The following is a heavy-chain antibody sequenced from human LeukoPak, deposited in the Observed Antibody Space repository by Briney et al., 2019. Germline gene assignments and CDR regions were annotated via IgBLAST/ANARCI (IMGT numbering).Heavy chain of an antibody. D-gene: IGHD6-19*01. Sequence: GGSLRLSCAASGFTFSSYGMHWVRQAPGKGLEWVAFIRYDGSNKYYADSVKGRFTISRDNSKNTLYLQMNSLRAEDTAVYYCATGIAVAGTDFDYWGQGTLVTVSS. CDR1: GFTFSSYG. CDR3: ATGIAVAGTDFDY. CDR2: IRYDGSNK. J-gene: IGHJ4*02. V-gene: IGHV3-30*02.